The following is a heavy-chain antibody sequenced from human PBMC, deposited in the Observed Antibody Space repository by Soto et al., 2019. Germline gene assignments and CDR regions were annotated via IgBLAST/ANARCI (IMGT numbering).Heavy chain of an antibody. D-gene: IGHD3-9*01. Sequence: PGGSLRLSCAASGFTFSNAWMSWVRQAPGKGLEWVGRIKSKTDGGTTDYAAPVKGRFTISRDTSKNTLNLQMHSLRAEDTAVYYCVKTRYFDPPGTFDYWGLGTLVTVPQ. CDR1: GFTFSNAW. J-gene: IGHJ4*02. CDR3: VKTRYFDPPGTFDY. CDR2: IKSKTDGGTT. V-gene: IGHV3-15*01.